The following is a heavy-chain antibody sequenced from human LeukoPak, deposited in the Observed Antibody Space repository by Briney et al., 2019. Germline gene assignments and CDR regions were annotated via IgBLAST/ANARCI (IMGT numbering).Heavy chain of an antibody. CDR1: GGSFSGYY. D-gene: IGHD3-22*01. V-gene: IGHV4-34*01. CDR2: INHSGST. CDR3: ARERAHYYDSSGPNYYYCYMDV. Sequence: SETLSLTCAVYGGSFSGYYWSWIRQPPGKGLEWIGEINHSGSTNYNPSLKSRVTVSVDTSKNQFSLKVSSVTAADTAVYYCARERAHYYDSSGPNYYYCYMDVWGKGTTVTVSS. J-gene: IGHJ6*03.